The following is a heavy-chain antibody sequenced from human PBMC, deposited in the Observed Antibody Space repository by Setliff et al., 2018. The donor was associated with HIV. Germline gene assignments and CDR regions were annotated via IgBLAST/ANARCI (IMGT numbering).Heavy chain of an antibody. CDR1: GGSFSDYY. D-gene: IGHD3-22*01. V-gene: IGHV4-34*01. CDR3: ARWPPHRSSDYDQEYYFDY. Sequence: SETLSLTCAVYGGSFSDYYWSWIRQPPGKGLEWIGEINHSGSTNYNPYLKRRVTISVDTSKNQFSLKLSSVTAADTAVYYCARWPPHRSSDYDQEYYFDYWGQGTLVTVSS. J-gene: IGHJ4*02. CDR2: INHSGST.